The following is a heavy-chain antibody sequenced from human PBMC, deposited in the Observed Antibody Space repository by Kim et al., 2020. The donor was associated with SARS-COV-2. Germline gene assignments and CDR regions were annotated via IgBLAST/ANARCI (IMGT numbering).Heavy chain of an antibody. D-gene: IGHD3-3*01. CDR2: IYYSGST. J-gene: IGHJ5*01. CDR3: ARERFLEWLSWFDP. V-gene: IGHV4-31*03. CDR1: GGSISSGGYY. Sequence: SETLSLTCTVSGGSISSGGYYWSWIRQHPGKGLEWIGYIYYSGSTYYNPSLKSRVTISVDTSKNQFSLKLISVTAADTAVYYCARERFLEWLSWFDPWGQGTLVTVSS.